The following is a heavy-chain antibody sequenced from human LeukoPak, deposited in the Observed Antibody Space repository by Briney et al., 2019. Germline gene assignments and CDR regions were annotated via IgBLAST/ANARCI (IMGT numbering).Heavy chain of an antibody. CDR3: AKGEYCSTTSCYTLYY. V-gene: IGHV3-23*01. D-gene: IGHD2-2*02. J-gene: IGHJ4*02. CDR2: ISGSGGST. Sequence: GGSLRLSCAASGFTFSSYAMSWVRQAPGNWLEWVSAISGSGGSTYYADSGKGRFTISRDNSKNTLYLQMNSLRAEDTAVYYCAKGEYCSTTSCYTLYYWGQGPVVTVSS. CDR1: GFTFSSYA.